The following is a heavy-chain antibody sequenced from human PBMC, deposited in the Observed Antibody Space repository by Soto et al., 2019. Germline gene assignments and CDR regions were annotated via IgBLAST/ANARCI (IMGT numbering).Heavy chain of an antibody. V-gene: IGHV1-69*13. D-gene: IGHD4-17*01. Sequence: SVKVSCKASGGTFSSYTISWVRQAPGQGLEWMGGIIPIFGTANYAQKFQGRVTITADESTSTAYMELNSLRAEDTAIFYCAKAPVPDYGAYGSCVFQHWGQGTLVTVSS. CDR2: IIPIFGTA. J-gene: IGHJ1*01. CDR3: AKAPVPDYGAYGSCVFQH. CDR1: GGTFSSYT.